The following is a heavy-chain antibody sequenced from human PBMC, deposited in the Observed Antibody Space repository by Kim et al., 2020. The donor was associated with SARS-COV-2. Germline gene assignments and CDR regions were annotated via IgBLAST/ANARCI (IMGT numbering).Heavy chain of an antibody. J-gene: IGHJ4*02. CDR3: ARGRDGYKFFED. CDR1: GYNFPNFW. Sequence: GESLKISCKGSGYNFPNFWIVWVRQMPGKGLEWLGTIYPSDSDSRYGPSFQGHVTLSADKSISTVYLQWSSLKASDSAMYYCARGRDGYKFFEDWGQGTLVTVSS. CDR2: IYPSDSDS. V-gene: IGHV5-51*01. D-gene: IGHD2-21*01.